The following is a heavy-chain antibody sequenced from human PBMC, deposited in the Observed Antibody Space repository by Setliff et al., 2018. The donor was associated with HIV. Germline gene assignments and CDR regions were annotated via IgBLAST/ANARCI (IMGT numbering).Heavy chain of an antibody. V-gene: IGHV4-4*07. CDR1: GDSIGDYY. Sequence: PSETLSLTCTVSGDSIGDYYWNWIRQPAGKGLEWIGRVYASAYSNYNPSLKSRVTMSVDTSQNQFSLKLRSVNAADTATYYCARSNPGITAGLLAYWGPGTLVTVSS. CDR3: ARSNPGITAGLLAY. CDR2: VYASAYS. J-gene: IGHJ4*02. D-gene: IGHD6-13*01.